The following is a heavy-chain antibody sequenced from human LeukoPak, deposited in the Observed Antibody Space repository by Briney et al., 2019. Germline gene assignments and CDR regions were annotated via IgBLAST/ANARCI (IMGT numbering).Heavy chain of an antibody. Sequence: ASVKVSCKASGGTFSSYAISWVRQAPGQGLEWMGRIIPIFGTANYAQKFQGRVTITTDESTSTAYIELSSLRSEDTAVYYCAAQPGRYCSGGSCSLDYWGQGTLVTVSS. D-gene: IGHD2-15*01. CDR1: GGTFSSYA. CDR2: IIPIFGTA. J-gene: IGHJ4*02. V-gene: IGHV1-69*05. CDR3: AAQPGRYCSGGSCSLDY.